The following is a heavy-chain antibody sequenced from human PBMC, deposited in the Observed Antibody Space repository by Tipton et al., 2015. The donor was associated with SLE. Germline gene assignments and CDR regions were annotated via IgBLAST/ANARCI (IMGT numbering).Heavy chain of an antibody. V-gene: IGHV4-39*07. CDR3: ARVPSGAVTLGWFDP. D-gene: IGHD4-17*01. CDR1: GGSVSSRNYY. J-gene: IGHJ5*02. Sequence: TLSLTCSVSGGSVSSRNYYWGWIRQPPGKGLEWIATIYYTGSSFYRPSLKSRVTISLDTPKNQFSLILTSLTAADTAVYYCARVPSGAVTLGWFDPWGQGTLVTVSS. CDR2: IYYTGSS.